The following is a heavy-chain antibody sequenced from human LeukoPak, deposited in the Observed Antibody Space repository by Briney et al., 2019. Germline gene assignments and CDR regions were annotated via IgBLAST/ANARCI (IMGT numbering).Heavy chain of an antibody. Sequence: ASVTVSCKASGYTFTGYYMHWVRQAPGQGLEWMGWINPNSGGTDYAQNFQGRVTLTRDTSLSTAYMELSRLGSDDTAVYFCARDLEVSSVNLGLDPWGQGILVTVSS. CDR2: INPNSGGT. V-gene: IGHV1-2*02. CDR3: ARDLEVSSVNLGLDP. D-gene: IGHD7-27*01. J-gene: IGHJ5*02. CDR1: GYTFTGYY.